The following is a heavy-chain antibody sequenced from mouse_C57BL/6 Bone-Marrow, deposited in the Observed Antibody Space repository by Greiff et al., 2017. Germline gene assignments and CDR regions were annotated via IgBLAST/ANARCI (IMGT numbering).Heavy chain of an antibody. Sequence: EVQLQQPGPELVKPGASVTISCKASGSSFTDYNMNWVKPSNGKSLEWIGVINPNYGTTSYNQKFKGKATLAVDQSSSSAYMQLNRLTSEDSAVDYCERNGDWDPCDYWGKGTTLTVSS. D-gene: IGHD4-1*01. CDR1: GSSFTDYN. J-gene: IGHJ2*01. CDR3: ERNGDWDPCDY. V-gene: IGHV1-39*01. CDR2: INPNYGTT.